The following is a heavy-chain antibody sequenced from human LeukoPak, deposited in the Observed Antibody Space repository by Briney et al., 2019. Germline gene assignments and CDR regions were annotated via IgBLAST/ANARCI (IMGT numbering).Heavy chain of an antibody. D-gene: IGHD3-10*01. V-gene: IGHV3-30-3*01. Sequence: GGSLRLSCAASGFTFSSYAMHWVRQAPGKGLEWVAVISYGGSNKYYADSVKGRFTISRDNSKNTLYLQMNSLRAEDTAVYYCARDAPHGGYDYWGQGTLVTVSS. CDR1: GFTFSSYA. CDR3: ARDAPHGGYDY. J-gene: IGHJ4*02. CDR2: ISYGGSNK.